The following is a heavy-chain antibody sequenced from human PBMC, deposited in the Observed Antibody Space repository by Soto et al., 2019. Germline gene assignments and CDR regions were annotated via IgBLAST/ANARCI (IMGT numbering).Heavy chain of an antibody. CDR2: TYYRSKWYN. Sequence: SQTLSLTCAISGDSVSSNSAAWNWIRQSPSRGLEWLGRTYYRSKWYNDYAVSVKSRITINPDTSKNQFSLQLNSVTPEDTAVYYCASSTRITIFGVVQINWFDPWGQGTLVTVSS. D-gene: IGHD3-3*01. CDR3: ASSTRITIFGVVQINWFDP. V-gene: IGHV6-1*01. CDR1: GDSVSSNSAA. J-gene: IGHJ5*02.